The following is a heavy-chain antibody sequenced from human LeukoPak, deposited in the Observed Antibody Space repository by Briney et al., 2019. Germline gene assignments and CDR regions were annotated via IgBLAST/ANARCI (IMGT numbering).Heavy chain of an antibody. CDR1: GYSFTTYW. J-gene: IGHJ4*02. D-gene: IGHD3-22*01. Sequence: GESLKISCKGSGYSFTTYWIGWVRQLPGRGLEWMGIIYPGDSDTRCSPSFQGQVTISADKSISTAYLQWSSLKASDTAMYYCARQFRDSSGYYSYYFDYWGQGTLVTVSS. V-gene: IGHV5-51*01. CDR3: ARQFRDSSGYYSYYFDY. CDR2: IYPGDSDT.